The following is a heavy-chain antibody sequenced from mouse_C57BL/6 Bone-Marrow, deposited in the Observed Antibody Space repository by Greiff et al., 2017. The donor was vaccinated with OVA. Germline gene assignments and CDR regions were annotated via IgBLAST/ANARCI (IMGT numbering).Heavy chain of an antibody. CDR2: IYPRSGNT. CDR3: ARDPY. Sequence: QVQLQPSGAELARPGASVKLSCKASGSTFTSYGISWVKQRTGQGLEWIGEIYPRSGNTYYNEKFKGKATLTADKSSSTAYMELRSLTSEDSAVYFCARDPYWGQGTTLTVSS. J-gene: IGHJ2*01. V-gene: IGHV1-81*01. CDR1: GSTFTSYG.